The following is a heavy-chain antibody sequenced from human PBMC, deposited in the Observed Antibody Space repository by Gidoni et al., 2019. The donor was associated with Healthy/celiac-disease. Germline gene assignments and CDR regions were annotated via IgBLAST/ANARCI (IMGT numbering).Heavy chain of an antibody. CDR2: ISYDGSNK. V-gene: IGHV3-30*18. J-gene: IGHJ6*02. Sequence: QVQLVESGGGVVQPGRSLRLSCAASGLTFSSYGMHWVRQAPGKGLEWVAVISYDGSNKYYADSVKGRFTISRDNSKNPLYLQMNSLRAEDTAVYYCAKGDYGDYSMDVWGQGTTVTVSS. CDR3: AKGDYGDYSMDV. D-gene: IGHD4-17*01. CDR1: GLTFSSYG.